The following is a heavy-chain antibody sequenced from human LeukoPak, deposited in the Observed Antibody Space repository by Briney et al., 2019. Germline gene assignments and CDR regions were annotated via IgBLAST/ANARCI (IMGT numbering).Heavy chain of an antibody. D-gene: IGHD5-18*01. CDR1: GYSFTSYW. Sequence: GESLKIPCKGSGYSFTSYWIGWVRQMPGKGLEWMGIIYPGDSDTRYSPSFQGQVTISADKSISTAYLQWSSLKASDTAMYYCASGQGRIQLSFPPFDYWGQGTLVTVSS. CDR3: ASGQGRIQLSFPPFDY. CDR2: IYPGDSDT. J-gene: IGHJ4*02. V-gene: IGHV5-51*01.